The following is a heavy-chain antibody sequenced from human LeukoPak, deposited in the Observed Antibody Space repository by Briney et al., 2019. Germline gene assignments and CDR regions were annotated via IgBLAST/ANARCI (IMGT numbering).Heavy chain of an antibody. CDR2: ISWNSGSI. CDR3: AKDSASYYYYMDV. CDR1: GFTFDDYA. Sequence: GGSLRLSCAASGFTFDDYAMHWVRQAPGKGLEWASGISWNSGSIGYADSVKGRFTISRDNAKNSLYLQMNSLRAEDTALYYCAKDSASYYYYMDVWGKGTTVTVSS. V-gene: IGHV3-9*01. J-gene: IGHJ6*03.